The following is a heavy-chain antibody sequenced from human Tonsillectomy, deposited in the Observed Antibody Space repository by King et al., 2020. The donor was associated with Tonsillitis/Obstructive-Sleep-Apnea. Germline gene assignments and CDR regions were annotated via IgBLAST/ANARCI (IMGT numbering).Heavy chain of an antibody. J-gene: IGHJ5*02. V-gene: IGHV4-59*01. CDR2: IYYSGST. D-gene: IGHD2-2*01. CDR3: ASLHCSSTSCPWGPWFDP. Sequence: QLQESGPGLVKPSETLSLTCTVSGGSISSYYWSWIRQPPGKGLEWIGYIYYSGSTNYNPSLKSRVTILVDKSKNQFSLKLSSVTAADTAVYYCASLHCSSTSCPWGPWFDPWGQGTLVTVPS. CDR1: GGSISSYY.